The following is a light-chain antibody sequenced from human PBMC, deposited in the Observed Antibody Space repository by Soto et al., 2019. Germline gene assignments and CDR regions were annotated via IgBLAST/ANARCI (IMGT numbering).Light chain of an antibody. Sequence: QPVLTQPPSASASLGASVKLTCTLSSGHNSYAIAWHQQQPEKGPRYLMKVNSDGSHSKGDGIPDRFSGSSSGAERYLTISRLQSEDEADYYCQTWSTDIRVFGGGTKLTVL. CDR3: QTWSTDIRV. V-gene: IGLV4-69*01. CDR1: SGHNSYA. J-gene: IGLJ3*02. CDR2: VNSDGSH.